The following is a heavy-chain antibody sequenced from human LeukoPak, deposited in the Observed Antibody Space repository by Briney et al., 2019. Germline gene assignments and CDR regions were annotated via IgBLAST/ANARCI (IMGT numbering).Heavy chain of an antibody. J-gene: IGHJ4*02. CDR2: IASSSSHI. Sequence: GRSLRLSGAASGLTFSRHSMNWVRQAPGKGLKWVSSIASSSSHIDHADSVKGRFTISRDNGKNSLYLQMNSLRAEDTAVYYCARVSSADTTMGDYWGLGTLVTVSS. CDR3: ARVSSADTTMGDY. D-gene: IGHD5-18*01. CDR1: GLTFSRHS. V-gene: IGHV3-21*01.